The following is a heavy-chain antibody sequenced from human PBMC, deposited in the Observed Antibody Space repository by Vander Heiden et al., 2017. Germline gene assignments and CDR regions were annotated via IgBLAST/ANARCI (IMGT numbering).Heavy chain of an antibody. J-gene: IGHJ4*02. Sequence: EVHLLESGGGLVQPGGSLRLSCAASGLTFNTYVMSWGRQAPGKGLEWVSLISGSGGSGHYADSVKGRFTISRDNSKNRLYLQMNSLRAEDTALYYCAKGRGSGYGWDYFDYWGQGTLVTVSS. CDR2: ISGSGGSG. V-gene: IGHV3-23*01. CDR3: AKGRGSGYGWDYFDY. D-gene: IGHD3-22*01. CDR1: GLTFNTYV.